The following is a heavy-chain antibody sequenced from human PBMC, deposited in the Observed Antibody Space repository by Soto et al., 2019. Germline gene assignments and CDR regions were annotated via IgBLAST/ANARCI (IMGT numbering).Heavy chain of an antibody. CDR2: IYYSGRT. CDR3: AESRSGYGNWFDP. V-gene: IGHV4-39*01. J-gene: IGHJ5*02. Sequence: SETLSLTCTVSGGSISSSSYYWGWIRQPPGKGLEWIGNIYYSGRTYYNPSLKGRVIISVDTSKNQFSLKVSSVTAADTAVYYCAESRSGYGNWFDPWGQGTLVTVSS. CDR1: GGSISSSSYY. D-gene: IGHD6-25*01.